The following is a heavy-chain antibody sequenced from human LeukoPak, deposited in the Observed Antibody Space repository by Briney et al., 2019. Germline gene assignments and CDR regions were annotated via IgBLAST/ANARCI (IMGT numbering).Heavy chain of an antibody. CDR3: ARDTINGSTLRVY. CDR2: ISGGSSYI. CDR1: GFTFSSYT. V-gene: IGHV3-21*01. D-gene: IGHD1-7*01. J-gene: IGHJ4*02. Sequence: GGSLRLSWAAAGFTFSSYTMTWVRQAPGEGLEWVSSISGGSSYIYYADSVKGRFTISRDNAKNSLYLQMNSLGAGDTAVYYCARDTINGSTLRVYWGQGTLVTVSS.